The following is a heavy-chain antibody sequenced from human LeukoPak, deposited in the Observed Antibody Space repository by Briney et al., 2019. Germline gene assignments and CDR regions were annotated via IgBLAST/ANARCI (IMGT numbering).Heavy chain of an antibody. Sequence: NASETLSLTCTVSGGSISRGFYYWAWIRQPPGKGLEGIGSIFYSGITYYNPSLKSPVTISVDTAKNQFPLNLISVNAADGAFCFCARQPKSCTPGVFITGKACWFDSWGQGTLVTVSS. D-gene: IGHD3-10*01. V-gene: IGHV4-39*01. CDR3: ARQPKSCTPGVFITGKACWFDS. J-gene: IGHJ5*01. CDR1: GGSISRGFYY. CDR2: IFYSGIT.